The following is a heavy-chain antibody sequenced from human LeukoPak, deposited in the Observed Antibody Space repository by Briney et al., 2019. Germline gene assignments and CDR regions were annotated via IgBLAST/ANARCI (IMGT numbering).Heavy chain of an antibody. CDR1: GFTFRSYA. CDR3: ARVKGGYKDY. Sequence: PGGSLRLSCAASGFTFRSYAMHWVRQAPGKGLEWVAVISYDGSNKYYADSMKGRFTISRDNSKNTLYLQMNSLRAEDTAVYYCARVKGGYKDYWGQGTLVTVSS. D-gene: IGHD3-22*01. CDR2: ISYDGSNK. V-gene: IGHV3-30*04. J-gene: IGHJ4*02.